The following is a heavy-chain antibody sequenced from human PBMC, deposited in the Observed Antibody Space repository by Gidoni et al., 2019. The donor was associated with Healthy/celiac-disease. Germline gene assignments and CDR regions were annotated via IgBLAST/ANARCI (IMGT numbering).Heavy chain of an antibody. V-gene: IGHV3-21*01. Sequence: EVQLVESGGGLVKPGGSLRLSCAASGFTFSSYSMNWVRQAPGKGLEWVSSISSSSSYIYYADSVKGRFTISRDNAKNSLYLQMNSLRAEDTAVYYCARDSSGLGQEGWFDPWGQGTLVTVSS. D-gene: IGHD7-27*01. J-gene: IGHJ5*02. CDR2: ISSSSSYI. CDR3: ARDSSGLGQEGWFDP. CDR1: GFTFSSYS.